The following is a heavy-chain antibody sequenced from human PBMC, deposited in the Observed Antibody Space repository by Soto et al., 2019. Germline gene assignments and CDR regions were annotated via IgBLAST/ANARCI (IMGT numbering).Heavy chain of an antibody. Sequence: QVQLVQSGAEVRQPASSVKISCKTSGATFSSYAITWVRQAPGQGLEWMGGIVPTVDTSTYAQKFQGRVTITADKFTNTVYMELSSLRSDDTAVYYCVIVVAIPGYPDNWGQGTLVTVPS. CDR1: GATFSSYA. CDR2: IVPTVDTS. V-gene: IGHV1-69*14. CDR3: VIVVAIPGYPDN. J-gene: IGHJ4*02. D-gene: IGHD5-12*01.